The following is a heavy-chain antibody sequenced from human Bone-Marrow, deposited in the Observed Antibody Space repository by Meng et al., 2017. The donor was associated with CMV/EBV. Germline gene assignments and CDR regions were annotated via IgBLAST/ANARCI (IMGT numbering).Heavy chain of an antibody. D-gene: IGHD3-3*01. CDR2: MYSGGTT. V-gene: IGHV3-66*02. CDR1: GFTISSNY. Sequence: GGSLRLSCAASGFTISSNYMSWVRQAPGKGLEWVSVMYSGGTTYYADSVKGRFTISRDKSKNPVYLQMNSLRTEDTAVYYCARGDFWSGFYDWGQGTLVTVSS. J-gene: IGHJ4*02. CDR3: ARGDFWSGFYD.